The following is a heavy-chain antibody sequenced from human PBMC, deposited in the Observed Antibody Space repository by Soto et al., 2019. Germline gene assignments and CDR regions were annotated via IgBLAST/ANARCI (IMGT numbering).Heavy chain of an antibody. CDR1: GFTFSSYA. Sequence: EVQLLESGGGLVQPGGSLRLSCAASGFTFSSYAMSWVRQAPGKGLEWVSAISGSGGSTYYADSVKGRFTISRDNSKNMLYLQMTSLRAEDTDVYYCAKDTSPYSSGYDFDYWGQGTLVTVSS. J-gene: IGHJ4*02. D-gene: IGHD6-19*01. CDR3: AKDTSPYSSGYDFDY. V-gene: IGHV3-23*01. CDR2: ISGSGGST.